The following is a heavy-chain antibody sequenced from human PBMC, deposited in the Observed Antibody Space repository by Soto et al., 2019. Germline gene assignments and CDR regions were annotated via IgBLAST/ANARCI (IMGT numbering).Heavy chain of an antibody. CDR3: SRRAPEGFDP. V-gene: IGHV4-39*02. Sequence: PSETLSLTCTVSGGSISSSSYFWSWIRRPPGKGLDWIGSIDFRGTTYTNPSLESRVTISVDTSKNHFSLKLDSVTAADTALYYCSRRAPEGFDPWGRGTLVTVSS. CDR1: GGSISSSSYF. J-gene: IGHJ5*02. CDR2: IDFRGTT.